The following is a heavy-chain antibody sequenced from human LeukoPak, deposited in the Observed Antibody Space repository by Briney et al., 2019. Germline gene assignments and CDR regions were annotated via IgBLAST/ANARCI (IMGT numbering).Heavy chain of an antibody. CDR3: ASGYCGGACQLGGVDM. V-gene: IGHV4-59*01. CDR2: THYSGST. J-gene: IGHJ3*02. D-gene: IGHD2-21*02. Sequence: SSETLSLTCTVSGGSISSYYWSWLRQPPGKGLEYIGYTHYSGSTNYNPSLKSRVTISLDTSGNQFSLKLSSVTAADTAVYYCASGYCGGACQLGGVDMWGQGTMVTVSS. CDR1: GGSISSYY.